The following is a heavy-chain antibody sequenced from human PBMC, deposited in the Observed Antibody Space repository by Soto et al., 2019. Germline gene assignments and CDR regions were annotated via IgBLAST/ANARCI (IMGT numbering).Heavy chain of an antibody. J-gene: IGHJ5*02. CDR3: ARGTTGRIDP. CDR1: GYTFTSSG. V-gene: IGHV1-18*01. CDR2: ISAYNGNR. D-gene: IGHD1-1*01. Sequence: QVQLEQSGAEVKKPGASVKVSCKASGYTFTSSGITWVRQAPGQGLEWMGWISAYNGNRKYAQKLHDRVTMTTETSTSTAYMELKSLTSDDTAVYYCARGTTGRIDPWGQGTLVTVSS.